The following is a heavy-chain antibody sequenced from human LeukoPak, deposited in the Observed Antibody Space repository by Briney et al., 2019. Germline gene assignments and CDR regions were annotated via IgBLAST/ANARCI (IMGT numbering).Heavy chain of an antibody. CDR3: AKGRTGFSYGYGIDY. CDR1: AFTFSSYA. V-gene: IGHV3-23*01. J-gene: IGHJ4*02. Sequence: GGSLRLSCAASAFTFSSYAMSWVRQAPGKGLEWVSSISTSDGTTYYADSVKGRFTISRDNFKNTLYLQMNSLRAEDAAIYYCAKGRTGFSYGYGIDYWGQGTLVTVSS. D-gene: IGHD5-18*01. CDR2: ISTSDGTT.